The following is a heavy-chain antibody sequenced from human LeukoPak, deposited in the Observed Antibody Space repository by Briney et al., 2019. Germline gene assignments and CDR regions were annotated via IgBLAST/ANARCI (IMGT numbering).Heavy chain of an antibody. D-gene: IGHD2-15*01. CDR1: GFTFSTHP. Sequence: GGSLRLSCAASGFTFSTHPMSWARQAPGKGLEWVSTISDTGVDTFYANSVKGRFAISRDNFKNMLYLQMNTLRAEDTAVYYCTKRGAYGSGRSYFFEFWGQGTLVTVSS. V-gene: IGHV3-23*01. CDR2: ISDTGVDT. CDR3: TKRGAYGSGRSYFFEF. J-gene: IGHJ4*02.